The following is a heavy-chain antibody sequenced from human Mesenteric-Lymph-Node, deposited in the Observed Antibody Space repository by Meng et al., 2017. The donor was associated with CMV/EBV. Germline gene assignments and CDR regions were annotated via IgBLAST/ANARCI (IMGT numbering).Heavy chain of an antibody. Sequence: SETLSLTCTVSGYSISSGYYWGWIRQPPGKGLEWIGEINHSGSTNYNPSLKSRVTISIDTSQNHFSLKVRSLTAADTAAYYCARGQGFSWSDTFDIWGQGTMVTVSS. V-gene: IGHV4-38-2*02. CDR2: INHSGST. CDR1: GYSISSGYY. CDR3: ARGQGFSWSDTFDI. D-gene: IGHD6-13*01. J-gene: IGHJ3*02.